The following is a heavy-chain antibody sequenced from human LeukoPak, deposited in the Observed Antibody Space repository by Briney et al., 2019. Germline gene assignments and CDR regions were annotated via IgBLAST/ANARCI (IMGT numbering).Heavy chain of an antibody. CDR2: IYYSGST. J-gene: IGHJ4*02. Sequence: SETLSLTCSVSGVSISSGSYYWSWIRQPPGKGLEWIGYIYYSGSTNYNPSLKSRVTISVDTSKNQFSLKLSSVTAADTAVYYCARVKVVPAALDYWGQGTLVTVSS. D-gene: IGHD2-2*01. V-gene: IGHV4-61*01. CDR1: GVSISSGSYY. CDR3: ARVKVVPAALDY.